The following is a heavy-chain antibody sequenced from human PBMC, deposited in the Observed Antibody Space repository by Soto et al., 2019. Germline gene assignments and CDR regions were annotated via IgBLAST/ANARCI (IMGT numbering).Heavy chain of an antibody. J-gene: IGHJ5*02. CDR1: GGSISSYY. D-gene: IGHD6-19*01. CDR2: IYYSGST. Sequence: LVTLSLTCTVSGGSISSYYGSWIRQHPGKGLEWIGYIYYSGSTNYNPSLKSRVTISVDTSKNQFSLKLSSVTAADTAVYYCARVLERQWLVRAGVFDPWGQGTLVTVSS. V-gene: IGHV4-59*01. CDR3: ARVLERQWLVRAGVFDP.